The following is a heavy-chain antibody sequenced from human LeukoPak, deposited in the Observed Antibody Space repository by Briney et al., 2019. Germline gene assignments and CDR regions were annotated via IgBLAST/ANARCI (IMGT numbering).Heavy chain of an antibody. CDR2: INPNSGGT. D-gene: IGHD2-2*01. V-gene: IGHV1-2*02. CDR3: ARESDIVEVPAAMHVAVGVSYFDY. J-gene: IGHJ4*02. Sequence: GASVKVSCKASGYTFTGYYMHWVRQAPGQGLEWMGWINPNSGGTNYAQKFQGRVTMTRDTSISTAYMELSRLRSDDTAVYYCARESDIVEVPAAMHVAVGVSYFDYWGQGTLVTVSS. CDR1: GYTFTGYY.